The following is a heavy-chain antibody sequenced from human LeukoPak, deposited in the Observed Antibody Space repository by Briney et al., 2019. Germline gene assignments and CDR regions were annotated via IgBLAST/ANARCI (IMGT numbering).Heavy chain of an antibody. CDR3: AMCDSSGYYTH. J-gene: IGHJ4*02. D-gene: IGHD3-22*01. V-gene: IGHV4-59*11. Sequence: SETLSLTCTVSGGSISSHYWSWIRPPPGKGLEWIGYIYYSGSTNYNPSLMIRVTISVDTSKNQFSLKLSSVTAPDTAVYYCAMCDSSGYYTHWGQGTLVTVSS. CDR1: GGSISSHY. CDR2: IYYSGST.